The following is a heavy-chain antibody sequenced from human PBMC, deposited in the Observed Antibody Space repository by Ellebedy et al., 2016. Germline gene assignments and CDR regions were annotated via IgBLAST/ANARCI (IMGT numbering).Heavy chain of an antibody. CDR3: ARGKQWLVLYY. J-gene: IGHJ4*02. CDR2: INHSGST. CDR1: GGSFSGYY. V-gene: IGHV4-34*01. Sequence: SETLSLTCAVYGGSFSGYYWSWIRQPPGKGLEWIGEINHSGSTNYNPSLKSRVTISVDTSKNQFSLKLSSVTAADTAVYYCARGKQWLVLYYWGQGTLVTVSS. D-gene: IGHD6-19*01.